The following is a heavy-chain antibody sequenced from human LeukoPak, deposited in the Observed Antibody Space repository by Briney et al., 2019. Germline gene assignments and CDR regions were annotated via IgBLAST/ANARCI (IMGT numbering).Heavy chain of an antibody. J-gene: IGHJ4*02. CDR3: ASDYGSGSYRFDY. Sequence: PSETLSLTCTVSGGSISSYYWNWVRQPPGKGLEWIGFIYYSGNTNYNPSLKSRVTISIDTSKNQFSLKLRSVTAADTAVYYCASDYGSGSYRFDYWGQGTLVTVYS. CDR2: IYYSGNT. V-gene: IGHV4-59*12. CDR1: GGSISSYY. D-gene: IGHD3-10*01.